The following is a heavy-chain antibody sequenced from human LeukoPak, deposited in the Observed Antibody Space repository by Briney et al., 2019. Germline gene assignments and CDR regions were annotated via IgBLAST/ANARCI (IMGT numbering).Heavy chain of an antibody. CDR3: ARLYLPATRFDY. CDR2: INHSGSS. J-gene: IGHJ4*02. CDR1: GGSFSGYY. D-gene: IGHD5-24*01. Sequence: PSETLSLTCAVFGGSFSGYYWSWIRQPPGKGLEWIGEINHSGSSNYNPSLKSRVTISVDTSKNQFSLKLSSVTAADTAVYYCARLYLPATRFDYWGQGTLVTVSS. V-gene: IGHV4-34*01.